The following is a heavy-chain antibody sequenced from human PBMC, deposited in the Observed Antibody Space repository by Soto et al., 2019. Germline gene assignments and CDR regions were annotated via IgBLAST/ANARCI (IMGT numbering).Heavy chain of an antibody. CDR1: GFTFYSYA. CDR3: AKAHSFVERTPVDY. CDR2: ISGSGGTT. J-gene: IGHJ4*02. Sequence: EVQLLESGGGLVQPGGSLRLSCAASGFTFYSYAMTWVRQAPGKGLEWVSSISGSGGTTYYADSVKGRFTISRDSSKNTLYLQMNSLRTEDTAVYYCAKAHSFVERTPVDYWGQGSLVTVSS. V-gene: IGHV3-23*01. D-gene: IGHD1-1*01.